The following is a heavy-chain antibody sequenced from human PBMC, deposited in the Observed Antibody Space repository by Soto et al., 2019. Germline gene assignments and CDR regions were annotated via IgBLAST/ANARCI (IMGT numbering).Heavy chain of an antibody. D-gene: IGHD6-13*01. CDR1: GYTFTSYA. CDR2: INAGNGNT. CDR3: ARVIAAHFDAFDI. V-gene: IGHV1-3*01. Sequence: ASVKVSCKASGYTFTSYAMHGVRQAPGQRLEWMGWINAGNGNTKYSQKFQGRVTITRDTSASTAYMELSSLRSEDTAVYYCARVIAAHFDAFDIWGQGTMVTVSS. J-gene: IGHJ3*02.